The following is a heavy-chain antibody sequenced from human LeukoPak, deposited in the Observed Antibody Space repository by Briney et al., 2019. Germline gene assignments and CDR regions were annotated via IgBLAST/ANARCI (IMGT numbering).Heavy chain of an antibody. CDR2: ISSSGSTI. V-gene: IGHV3-11*04. J-gene: IGHJ5*02. CDR1: GFTFSDYY. Sequence: GVSLRLSCAASGFTFSDYYMSWIRQAPGKGLEWVSYISSSGSTIYYADSVKGRFTISRGNAKNSLYLQMNSLKAEDTAVYYCARGRGESVYAIGPWFDPWGQGTLVTVSS. CDR3: ARGRGESVYAIGPWFDP. D-gene: IGHD2-8*01.